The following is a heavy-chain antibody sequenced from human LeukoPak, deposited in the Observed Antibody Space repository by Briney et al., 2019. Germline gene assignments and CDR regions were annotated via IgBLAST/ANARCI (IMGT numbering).Heavy chain of an antibody. D-gene: IGHD6-13*01. CDR3: ARHHRYSSFPWYMDV. J-gene: IGHJ6*03. V-gene: IGHV4-59*08. CDR2: IYYSGST. Sequence: PSETLSLTCTVSGGSISSYYWSWIRQPPGKGLEWIGYIYYSGSTSYNPSLKSRVTISVDTSKNQFSLKLSSVTAADTAVYYCARHHRYSSFPWYMDVWGKGTTVTVSS. CDR1: GGSISSYY.